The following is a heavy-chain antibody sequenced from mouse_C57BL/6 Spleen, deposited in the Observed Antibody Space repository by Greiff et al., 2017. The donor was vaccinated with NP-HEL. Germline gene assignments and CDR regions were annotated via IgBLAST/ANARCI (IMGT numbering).Heavy chain of an antibody. CDR3: ARCYGSRGELYYAMDY. J-gene: IGHJ4*01. CDR2: INPNNGGT. CDR1: GYTFTDYY. V-gene: IGHV1-26*01. Sequence: EVQLQQSGPELVKPGASVKISCKASGYTFTDYYMNWVKQSHGKSLEWIGDINPNNGGTSYNQKFKGKATLTVDKSSSTAYMELRSLTSEDSAVYYCARCYGSRGELYYAMDYWGQGTSVTVSS. D-gene: IGHD1-1*01.